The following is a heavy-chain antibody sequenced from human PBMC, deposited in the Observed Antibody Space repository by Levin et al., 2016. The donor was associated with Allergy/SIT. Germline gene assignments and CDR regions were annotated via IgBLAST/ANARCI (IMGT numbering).Heavy chain of an antibody. CDR2: ISYDGVNE. D-gene: IGHD7-27*01. CDR1: GFTFRSYN. CDR3: TGDRIQYYNMVV. J-gene: IGHJ6*03. V-gene: IGHV3-30*15. Sequence: GGSLRLSCAASGFTFRSYNMHWVRQAPGKGLEWVAHISYDGVNENYADSVKGRFTISRDNSKNTLYLEMRSLRPEDTATYYCTGDRIQYYNMVVWGKGTTVAVAS.